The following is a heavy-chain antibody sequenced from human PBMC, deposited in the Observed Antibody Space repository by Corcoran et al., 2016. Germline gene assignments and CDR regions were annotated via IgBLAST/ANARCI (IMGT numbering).Heavy chain of an antibody. Sequence: EVQLVQSGAEVKKPGESLRISCKGSGYSFTSYWISWVRQMPGKGLEWMGRIDPSDSYTNYSPSFQGHVTISADKSISTAYLQWSSLTASDTAMYYCASGGTYYYDSSGYYPWWGQGTLVTVSS. D-gene: IGHD3-22*01. V-gene: IGHV5-10-1*03. CDR1: GYSFTSYW. CDR2: IDPSDSYT. CDR3: ASGGTYYYDSSGYYPW. J-gene: IGHJ4*02.